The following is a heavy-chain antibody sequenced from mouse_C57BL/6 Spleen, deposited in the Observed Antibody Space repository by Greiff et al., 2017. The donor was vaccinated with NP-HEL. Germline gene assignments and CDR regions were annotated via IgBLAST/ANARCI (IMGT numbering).Heavy chain of an antibody. CDR3: ARPYDYDSYYAMDY. D-gene: IGHD2-4*01. V-gene: IGHV1-64*01. J-gene: IGHJ4*01. CDR2: IHPNSGST. CDR1: GYTFTSYW. Sequence: QVQLQQPGAELVKPGASVKLSCKAFGYTFTSYWMHWVKQRPGQGLEWIGMIHPNSGSTNYNEKFKSKATLTVDKSSNTAYMQLSSLTSEDSAVYYCARPYDYDSYYAMDYWGQGTSVTVSS.